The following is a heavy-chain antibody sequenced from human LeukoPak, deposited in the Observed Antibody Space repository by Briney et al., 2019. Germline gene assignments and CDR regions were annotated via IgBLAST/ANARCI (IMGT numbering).Heavy chain of an antibody. Sequence: PGGSLRLSCSASGFTFRRYWMSWVRQAPGKGLEWVANVKQDGSEKYYVASVKGRFTISRDNAKNSLYLQMNSLRAEDTAVYYCTRDESWGQGTLVTVSS. CDR1: GFTFRRYW. CDR3: TRDES. CDR2: VKQDGSEK. J-gene: IGHJ5*02. V-gene: IGHV3-7*01.